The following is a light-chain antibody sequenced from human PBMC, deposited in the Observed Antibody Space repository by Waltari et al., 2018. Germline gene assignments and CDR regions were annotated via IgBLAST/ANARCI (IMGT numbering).Light chain of an antibody. CDR1: SSDVGGYDC. Sequence: QSALTQPPSASGSPGQSVTIPCTGTSSDVGGYDCLSWYQQHPDKAPKLMIYEVTKRPSVVPDRFSGSKSGNTASLTVSGLQAEDEADYYCSSYAGSNLWVFGGGTKLTVL. V-gene: IGLV2-8*01. CDR2: EVT. J-gene: IGLJ3*02. CDR3: SSYAGSNLWV.